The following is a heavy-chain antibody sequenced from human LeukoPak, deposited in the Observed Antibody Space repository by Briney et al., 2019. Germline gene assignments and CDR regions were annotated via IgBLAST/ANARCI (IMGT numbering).Heavy chain of an antibody. CDR2: IYTSGST. Sequence: SETLSLTCTVSGGSISSYYWSWIRQPAGEGLEWIGHIYTSGSTKYCPSLKSRVTMSVDTSKNQLSLKLSSVTAADTAVYYCARVADYYDSSGYSPGAFDIWGQGTMVTVSS. V-gene: IGHV4-4*07. CDR1: GGSISSYY. J-gene: IGHJ3*02. CDR3: ARVADYYDSSGYSPGAFDI. D-gene: IGHD3-22*01.